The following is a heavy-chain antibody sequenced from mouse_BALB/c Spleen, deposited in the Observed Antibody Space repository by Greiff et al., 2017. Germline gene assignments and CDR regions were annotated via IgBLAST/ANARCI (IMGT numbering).Heavy chain of an antibody. V-gene: IGHV1-14*01. D-gene: IGHD2-14*01. CDR3: AREAYRYYAMDY. J-gene: IGHJ4*01. CDR1: GYTFTSYV. Sequence: EVKLMESGPELVKPGASVKMSCKASGYTFTSYVMHWVKQKPGQGLEWIGYINPYNDGTKYNEKFKGKATLTSDKSSSTAYMELSSLTSEDSAVYYCAREAYRYYAMDYWGQGTSVTVSS. CDR2: INPYNDGT.